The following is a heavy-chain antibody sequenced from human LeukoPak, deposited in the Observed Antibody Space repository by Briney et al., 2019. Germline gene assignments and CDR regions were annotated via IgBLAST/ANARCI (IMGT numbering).Heavy chain of an antibody. CDR1: GFTVSSNY. CDR2: IYRGGST. J-gene: IGHJ4*02. D-gene: IGHD3-3*01. CDR3: ARLREIPVFGVVTKSTSYFDY. Sequence: TGGSLRLSCAASGFTVSSNYMSWVRQAPGKGLEWVSVIYRGGSTYYADSVKGRFTISRDNSKNTLYLQMNSLRAEDTAVYYCARLREIPVFGVVTKSTSYFDYWGQGTLVTVSS. V-gene: IGHV3-66*01.